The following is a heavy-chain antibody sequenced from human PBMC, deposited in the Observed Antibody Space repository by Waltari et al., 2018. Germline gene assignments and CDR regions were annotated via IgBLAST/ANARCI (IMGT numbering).Heavy chain of an antibody. CDR1: GFTFSSYS. J-gene: IGHJ6*02. V-gene: IGHV3-21*01. CDR2: ISSSSSYI. D-gene: IGHD1-7*01. Sequence: EVQLVESGGGLVKPGGSLRLSCAASGFTFSSYSMNWVSHAPGKGLEWVSSISSSSSYIYYADSVKGRFTISRDNAKNSLYLQMNSLRAEDTAVYYCARDRGLELNYYYGMDVWGQGTTVTVSS. CDR3: ARDRGLELNYYYGMDV.